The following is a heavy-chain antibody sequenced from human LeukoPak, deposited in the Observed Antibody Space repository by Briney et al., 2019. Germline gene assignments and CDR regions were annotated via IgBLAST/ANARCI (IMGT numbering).Heavy chain of an antibody. CDR1: GGSISSYY. V-gene: IGHV4-59*01. D-gene: IGHD2-2*01. CDR3: ARGVVPADILFDP. CDR2: IYYSGST. Sequence: PSETLCLTCTASGGSISSYYWSWIRQPPGKGLEWIGYIYYSGSTNYNPSLKSRVAISSDTSKNQSSLQLSSVTAADTAVYYCARGVVPADILFDPWGQGTLVTVSS. J-gene: IGHJ5*02.